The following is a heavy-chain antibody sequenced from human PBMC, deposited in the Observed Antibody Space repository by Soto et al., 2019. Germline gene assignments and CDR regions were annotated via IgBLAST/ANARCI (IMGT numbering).Heavy chain of an antibody. CDR3: AIRIAQLAIISEFDGRWYFCI. D-gene: IGHD3-9*01. J-gene: IGHJ2*01. CDR2: INPDSGGT. CDR1: GYTFSDYY. V-gene: IGHV1-2*02. Sequence: ASVKVSCKASGYTFSDYYVHWVRQAPGQGLEWVGWINPDSGGTNLAQSFEGRVTLTADTSGSTAYMELTGLRSEDTAVFYCAIRIAQLAIISEFDGRWYFCIWGSDT.